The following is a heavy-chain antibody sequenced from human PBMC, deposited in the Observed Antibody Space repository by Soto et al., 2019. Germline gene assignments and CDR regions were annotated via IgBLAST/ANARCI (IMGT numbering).Heavy chain of an antibody. J-gene: IGHJ4*02. CDR1: GFTFNSYA. CDR3: AKETTVTTFFDH. Sequence: GSLRLSCAASGFTFNSYAMGWVRQAPGKGLDWVSSISASGDSTYYADPVKGRFTISRDNSRNTVYLQMNSLRAEDTAVYYCAKETTVTTFFDHWGLGILVTVSS. D-gene: IGHD4-17*01. V-gene: IGHV3-23*01. CDR2: ISASGDST.